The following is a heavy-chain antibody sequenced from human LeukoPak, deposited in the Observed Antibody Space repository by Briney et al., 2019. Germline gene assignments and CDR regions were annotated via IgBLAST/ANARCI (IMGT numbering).Heavy chain of an antibody. CDR3: AGTPPLWFGES. CDR2: IYTSGST. J-gene: IGHJ4*02. Sequence: SETLSLTCTVSGGSISYYWSWIRQPAGKGLEWIGRIYTSGSTNYNPSLKSRVTISVDTSKNQFSLKLSSVTAADTAVYYCAGTPPLWFGESWGQGTLVTVSS. D-gene: IGHD3-10*01. CDR1: GGSISYY. V-gene: IGHV4-4*07.